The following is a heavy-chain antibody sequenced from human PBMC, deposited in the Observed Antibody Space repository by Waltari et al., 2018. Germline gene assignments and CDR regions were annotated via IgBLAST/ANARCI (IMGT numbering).Heavy chain of an antibody. CDR2: IYQSGST. J-gene: IGHJ4*02. D-gene: IGHD1-26*01. Sequence: QAQLHESGPGLVKSSETLSLTCAVSGYSISSGYYWGWIRQPPGKGLEWIGTIYQSGSTYYNPSLKSRITISLDTSKNQFSLKLNSVTAADTAVYYCARHQVGGRDFEYWGQGTLVTVSS. V-gene: IGHV4-38-2*01. CDR1: GYSISSGYY. CDR3: ARHQVGGRDFEY.